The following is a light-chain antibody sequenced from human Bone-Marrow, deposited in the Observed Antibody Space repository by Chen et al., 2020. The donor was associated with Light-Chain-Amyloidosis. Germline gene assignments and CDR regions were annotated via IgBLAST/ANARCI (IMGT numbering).Light chain of an antibody. CDR1: SGHSNYA. J-gene: IGLJ3*02. CDR2: LNSDGSH. Sequence: QLVLTQSPSASASLGASVKLTCTLSSGHSNYAITWHQQQPERGHRYLMKLNSDGSHSKGDGIPDRFSGSSSGAERYLTISSLQSEDEADYYCQTWDTGIRVFGGGTKLTVL. V-gene: IGLV4-69*01. CDR3: QTWDTGIRV.